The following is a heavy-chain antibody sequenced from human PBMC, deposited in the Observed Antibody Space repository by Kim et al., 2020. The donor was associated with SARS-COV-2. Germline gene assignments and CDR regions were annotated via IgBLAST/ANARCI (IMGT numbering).Heavy chain of an antibody. CDR2: INWNGGST. CDR3: ARDPWGGATPRFFDY. Sequence: GGSLRLSCAASGFTFDDYGMSWVRQAPGKGLEWVSGINWNGGSTGYVDSVKGRFTISRDNAKNSLYLQMNSLRAEDTALYYCARDPWGGATPRFFDYWGQGTLVTVSS. D-gene: IGHD1-26*01. J-gene: IGHJ4*02. CDR1: GFTFDDYG. V-gene: IGHV3-20*04.